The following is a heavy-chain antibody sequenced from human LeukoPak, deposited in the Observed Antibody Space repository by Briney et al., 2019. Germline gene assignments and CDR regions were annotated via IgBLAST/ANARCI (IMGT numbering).Heavy chain of an antibody. CDR2: INHSGST. CDR3: ARGGRRYYYGSGSRTEFDP. Sequence: SETLSLTCAVYGGSLSGYYWSWIRQPPGKGLEWIGEINHSGSTNYNPSLKSRVTISVDTSKNQFSLKLSSVTAADTAVYYCARGGRRYYYGSGSRTEFDPWGQGTLVTVSS. CDR1: GGSLSGYY. D-gene: IGHD3-10*01. J-gene: IGHJ5*02. V-gene: IGHV4-34*01.